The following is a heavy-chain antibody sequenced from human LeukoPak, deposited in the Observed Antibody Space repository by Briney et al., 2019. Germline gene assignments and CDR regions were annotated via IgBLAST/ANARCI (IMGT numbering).Heavy chain of an antibody. CDR3: ARDSGSYYVRRYFDY. CDR1: GYTFTSYG. D-gene: IGHD1-26*01. V-gene: IGHV1-18*01. J-gene: IGHJ4*02. CDR2: ISAYNGNT. Sequence: ASVKVSCKASGYTFTSYGISWVRQAPGQGLEWMGWISAYNGNTNYAQKLQDRVTMTTDTSTSTAYMELRSLRSDDTAVYYCARDSGSYYVRRYFDYWGQGTLVTVSS.